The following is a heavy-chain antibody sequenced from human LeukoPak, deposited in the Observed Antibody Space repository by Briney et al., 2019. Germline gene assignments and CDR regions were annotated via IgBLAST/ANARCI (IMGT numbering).Heavy chain of an antibody. D-gene: IGHD6-6*01. CDR1: GGSISSYY. J-gene: IGHJ4*02. V-gene: IGHV4-59*01. Sequence: PSETLSLTCTVSGGSISSYYWSWIRQPPGKGLEWIGYIYYSGSTNYHPSLKGRVTISVDTSKNQFSLKLTSVTAADTAVYYCARHSGRSYSRSGEVDYWGQGTLVTVSS. CDR2: IYYSGST. CDR3: ARHSGRSYSRSGEVDY.